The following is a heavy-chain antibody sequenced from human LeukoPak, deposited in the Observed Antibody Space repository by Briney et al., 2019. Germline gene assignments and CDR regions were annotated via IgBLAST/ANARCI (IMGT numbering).Heavy chain of an antibody. V-gene: IGHV1-69*05. J-gene: IGHJ4*02. Sequence: SVKVSCKASGGTFSSYAISWVRRAPGQGLEWMGGIIPIFGTAKYAQKFQGRVTITTNESTSTAHMELSNLRSEDTAVYYCATLALHGSGSTPDLYDSWGQGTLVTVSS. CDR3: ATLALHGSGSTPDLYDS. D-gene: IGHD3-10*01. CDR2: IIPIFGTA. CDR1: GGTFSSYA.